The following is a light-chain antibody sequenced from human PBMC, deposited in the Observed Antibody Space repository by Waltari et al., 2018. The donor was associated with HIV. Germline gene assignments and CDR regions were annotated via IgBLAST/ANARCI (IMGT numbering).Light chain of an antibody. CDR2: EDN. CDR3: QSYDSDSLV. Sequence: NFMLTQPHSVSASPGETVTISCTHSSGSVAANFVQCFQQPPGSSPTTVIYEDNERPSGVPDRFSGSIDSSSSSASFTAFLTISGLKTEDEAVYYCQSYDSDSLVFGGGTRLTVL. CDR1: SGSVAANF. J-gene: IGLJ3*02. V-gene: IGLV6-57*01.